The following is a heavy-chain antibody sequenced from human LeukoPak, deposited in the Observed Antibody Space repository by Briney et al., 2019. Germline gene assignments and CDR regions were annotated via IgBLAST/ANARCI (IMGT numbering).Heavy chain of an antibody. CDR2: IRYDGSNK. Sequence: QSGGSLRLSCAVSGFTFSNYGMHWVRQATGKGLEWVAFIRYDGSNKYYADSVKGRFTISRDNSKNTLYLQMNSLRAEDTAVYYCAKGGGYCSSTSCYHFDYWGQGTLVTVSS. J-gene: IGHJ4*02. CDR3: AKGGGYCSSTSCYHFDY. CDR1: GFTFSNYG. V-gene: IGHV3-30*02. D-gene: IGHD2-2*01.